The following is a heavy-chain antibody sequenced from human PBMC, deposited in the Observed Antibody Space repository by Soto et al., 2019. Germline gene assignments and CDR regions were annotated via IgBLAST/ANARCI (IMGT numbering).Heavy chain of an antibody. J-gene: IGHJ4*02. V-gene: IGHV4-30-4*01. CDR2: IYNSGST. Sequence: QVQLQESGPGVVEPSQTLSLTCTVSGGSINNNGYFWSWIRQPPGSGLEWIGHIYNSGSTYSNPSLKRRLPISVATSKNQFSLKLSTVTAADTAVYYCARGPSGDKVDYWGQGTLVTVSS. CDR3: ARGPSGDKVDY. CDR1: GGSINNNGYF. D-gene: IGHD1-26*01.